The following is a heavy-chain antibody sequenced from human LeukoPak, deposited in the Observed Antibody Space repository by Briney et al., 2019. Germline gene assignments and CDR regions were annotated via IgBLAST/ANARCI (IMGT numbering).Heavy chain of an antibody. V-gene: IGHV4-59*01. D-gene: IGHD2-8*01. J-gene: IGHJ6*03. CDR1: GGSISSYY. CDR2: IYYSGST. Sequence: SETLSLTCTVSGGSISSYYWSWLRQPPGKGLEWIGYIYYSGSTNYNPSLTSRVTISVDTSKNQFSLKLSSVTAADTAVYYCARDPWSYYYMDVWGKGTTVTVSS. CDR3: ARDPWSYYYMDV.